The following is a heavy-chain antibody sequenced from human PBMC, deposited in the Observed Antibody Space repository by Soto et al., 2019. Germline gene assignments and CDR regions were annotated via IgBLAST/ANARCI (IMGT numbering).Heavy chain of an antibody. V-gene: IGHV4-30-4*01. D-gene: IGHD2-2*01. CDR3: VRYCSTTKCPFDY. J-gene: IGHJ4*02. Sequence: PSETLSLTCTVSGGSISSGGSYWGWIRQPPGKGLEWIGYIYYSGNTYFNPSLKSRVTLSVDTSKSQFSLNLSSVAAADTAVYYCVRYCSTTKCPFDYWGQGTLVTVSS. CDR2: IYYSGNT. CDR1: GGSISSGGSY.